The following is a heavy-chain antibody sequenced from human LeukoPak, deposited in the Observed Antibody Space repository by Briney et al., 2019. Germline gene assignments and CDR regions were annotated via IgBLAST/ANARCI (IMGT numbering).Heavy chain of an antibody. J-gene: IGHJ4*02. CDR1: GYTFTSYG. CDR2: ISAYNGNT. D-gene: IGHD3-9*01. CDR3: ARPHYDILTGYYGFDY. Sequence: ASVEVSCKASGYTFTSYGISWVRQAPGQGLEWMGWISAYNGNTNYAQKLQGRVTMTTDTSTSTAYMELRSLRSDDTAVYYCARPHYDILTGYYGFDYWGQGTLVTVSS. V-gene: IGHV1-18*01.